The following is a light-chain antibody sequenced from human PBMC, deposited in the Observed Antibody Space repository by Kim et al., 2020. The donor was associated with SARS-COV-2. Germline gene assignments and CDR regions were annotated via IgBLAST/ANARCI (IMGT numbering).Light chain of an antibody. CDR1: SSDVGGYKY. J-gene: IGLJ1*01. Sequence: GQSITISCTGSSSDVGGYKYVSWYQQHPDKAPKPIIYDVSDRPSGVSNRFSGSKSGNTASLTISGLQPEDEDDYYCLSYTSSSTYVLGTGTKVTVL. V-gene: IGLV2-14*03. CDR3: LSYTSSSTYV. CDR2: DVS.